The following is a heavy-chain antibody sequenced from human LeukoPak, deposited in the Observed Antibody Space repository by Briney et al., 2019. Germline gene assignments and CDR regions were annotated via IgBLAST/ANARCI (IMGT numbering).Heavy chain of an antibody. D-gene: IGHD2-21*01. Sequence: AGGSLRLSCAASGFTFSSYAMSWVRQAPGKGLEWVSSISNSGGSTYYADSVKGRFTISRDDAKKTLYLQMNSLRTEDTAVYYCAKIVDPWGQGTLVTVSS. CDR2: ISNSGGST. V-gene: IGHV3-23*01. J-gene: IGHJ5*02. CDR3: AKIVDP. CDR1: GFTFSSYA.